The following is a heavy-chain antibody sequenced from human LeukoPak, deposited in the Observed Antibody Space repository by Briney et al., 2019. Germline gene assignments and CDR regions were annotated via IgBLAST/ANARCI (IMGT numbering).Heavy chain of an antibody. CDR2: IHHSGTT. D-gene: IGHD3-10*01. CDR1: GGSIRSYF. Sequence: SETLSLTYTVSGGSIRSYFRSWVRQPPGKGLEWIGHIHHSGTTTYNPSLKSRVAMSIDTSNSQFSLKVNSVTAADTAVYYCVRPHPLYGAGSFAFWGQGSLVIVSS. CDR3: VRPHPLYGAGSFAF. J-gene: IGHJ4*02. V-gene: IGHV4-59*08.